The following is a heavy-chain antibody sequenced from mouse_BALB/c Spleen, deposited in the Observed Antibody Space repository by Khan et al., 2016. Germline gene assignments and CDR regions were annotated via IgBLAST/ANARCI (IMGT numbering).Heavy chain of an antibody. CDR1: GYSITSDYA. CDR2: ISYSGIT. J-gene: IGHJ3*01. D-gene: IGHD2-3*01. V-gene: IGHV3-2*02. Sequence: EVKLLESGPGLVKPSQSLSLTCTVTGYSITSDYAWNWIRQFPGNKLEWMGYISYSGITSYNPSLKSRISITRETSKNQFFLQLISVTTEGTATYCCAYDSCCAWFPYWGQGTLVTVSA. CDR3: AYDSCCAWFPY.